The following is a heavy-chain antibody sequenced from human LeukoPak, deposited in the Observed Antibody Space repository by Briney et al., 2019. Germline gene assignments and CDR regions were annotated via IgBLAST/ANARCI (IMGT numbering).Heavy chain of an antibody. CDR2: INHSGST. CDR3: AGLVVAGMYYFDY. J-gene: IGHJ4*02. Sequence: SETLSLTCAFYGGSFSRYYWSWIRQSPGKGLEWIGEINHSGSTNYNPSLRSRVSMSVDTSKNQFSLRLSSVTAADTAVYYCAGLVVAGMYYFDYWGQGTLVTVSS. V-gene: IGHV4-34*10. CDR1: GGSFSRYY. D-gene: IGHD6-19*01.